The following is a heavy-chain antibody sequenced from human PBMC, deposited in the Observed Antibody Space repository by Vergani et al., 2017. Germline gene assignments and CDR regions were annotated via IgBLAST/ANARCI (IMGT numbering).Heavy chain of an antibody. CDR2: ISYDGSNT. J-gene: IGHJ4*02. D-gene: IGHD6-6*01. V-gene: IGHV3-30*14. Sequence: VQLVESGGGLVKPGGSLRLSCAASCFTFSHALINWFRKAPGKGLGWVAVISYDGSNTYYADSGKGRFTISRDNSKNTLDLQRNSLRAEDTAVYYCARDGGIAARPEYYYDYWGQGTLVTVSS. CDR1: CFTFSHAL. CDR3: ARDGGIAARPEYYYDY.